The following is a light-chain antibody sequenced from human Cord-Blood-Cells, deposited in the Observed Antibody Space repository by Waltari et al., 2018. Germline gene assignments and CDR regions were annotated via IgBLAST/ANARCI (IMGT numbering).Light chain of an antibody. V-gene: IGKV1-39*01. J-gene: IGKJ4*01. CDR2: AAS. Sequence: DIQMTQSPSSLSASVGDRVTITCRARQSISSYLNWYQQKPGKAPKLLIYAASSLQSWVPSRFSGRGSGTDFTLTISSLQPEDFATYYCQQGYRTPPTFGGGTKVEIK. CDR3: QQGYRTPPT. CDR1: QSISSY.